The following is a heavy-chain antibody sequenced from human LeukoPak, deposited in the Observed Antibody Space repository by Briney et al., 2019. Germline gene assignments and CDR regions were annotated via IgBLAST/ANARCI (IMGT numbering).Heavy chain of an antibody. J-gene: IGHJ5*02. V-gene: IGHV1-69*05. D-gene: IGHD2-15*01. CDR2: VIPIFGTA. Sequence: ASVKVSCKASGGTFSSYAISWVRQAPGQGLEWVGGVIPIFGTANYAQKFQGRVTLTTDESTSTAYMELSSLRSEDTAVYYCASPYCSGGSCPTPKNWFDPWGQGTLVTVSS. CDR3: ASPYCSGGSCPTPKNWFDP. CDR1: GGTFSSYA.